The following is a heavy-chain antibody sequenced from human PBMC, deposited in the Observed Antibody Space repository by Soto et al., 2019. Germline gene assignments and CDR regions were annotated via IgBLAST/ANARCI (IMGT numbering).Heavy chain of an antibody. CDR3: AKNQERELPRVIDL. D-gene: IGHD3-16*02. V-gene: IGHV3-23*01. J-gene: IGHJ4*02. CDR2: MSGSISTT. Sequence: XVCLTLSCATCGPSFSNYAMSWVRQAPGGGLEWVSSMSGSISTTYYADSVRGRFTISRDRSKNTLYLQMSSLRAEDTALYYCAKNQERELPRVIDLWGQRTLVTVSS. CDR1: GPSFSNYA.